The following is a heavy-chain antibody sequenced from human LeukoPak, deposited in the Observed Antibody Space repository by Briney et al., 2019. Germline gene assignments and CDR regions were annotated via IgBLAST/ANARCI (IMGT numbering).Heavy chain of an antibody. D-gene: IGHD2-8*01. CDR1: GYTFIGYH. CDR3: ARLPRVHFDS. CDR2: INPNRGGT. Sequence: GASVEVSCKASGYTFIGYHIHWVRQAPGQGLEWMGWINPNRGGTNLAQKFQGRVIMTRDTSISTAYMEVTRLRSDDTAIYYCARLPRVHFDSWGQGTLVTVSS. V-gene: IGHV1-2*02. J-gene: IGHJ4*02.